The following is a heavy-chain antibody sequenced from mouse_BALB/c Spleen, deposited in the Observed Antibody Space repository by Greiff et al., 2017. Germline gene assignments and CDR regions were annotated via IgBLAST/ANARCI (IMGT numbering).Heavy chain of an antibody. CDR3: ARGLRLPPCAMDY. V-gene: IGHV5-4*02. J-gene: IGHJ4*01. Sequence: DVMLVESGGGLVKPGGSLKLSCAASGFTFSDYYMYWVRQTPEKRLEWVATISDGGSYTYYPDSVKGRFTISRDNAKNNLYLQMSSLKSEDTAMYYCARGLRLPPCAMDYWGQGTSVTVSS. CDR2: ISDGGSYT. D-gene: IGHD1-2*01. CDR1: GFTFSDYY.